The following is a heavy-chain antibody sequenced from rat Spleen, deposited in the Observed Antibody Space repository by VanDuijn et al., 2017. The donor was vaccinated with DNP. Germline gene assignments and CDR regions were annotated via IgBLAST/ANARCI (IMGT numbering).Heavy chain of an antibody. CDR2: ISYDGGIT. V-gene: IGHV5-25*01. CDR3: ARVQLGYYALDA. CDR1: GFTFSNYY. J-gene: IGHJ4*01. D-gene: IGHD5-1*01. Sequence: EVQLVESGGGLVQPGRSLKLSCAASGFTFSNYYMAWVRQAPTKGLEWVAYISYDGGITNYGDSVKGRFTISRDNAKSTLYLQMYSLRSEDMATYYCARVQLGYYALDAWGQGTSVTVSS.